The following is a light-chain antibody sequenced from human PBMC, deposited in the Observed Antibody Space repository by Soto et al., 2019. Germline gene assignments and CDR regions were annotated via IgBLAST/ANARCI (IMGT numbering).Light chain of an antibody. CDR1: QDINYL. CDR3: QQASSIPVT. V-gene: IGKV1-12*01. J-gene: IGKJ4*01. CDR2: ASS. Sequence: XXXTQSPSSVSAYVGDRVTISCRASQDINYLLAWYQQKPGKAPKLLIYASSALQSGVPSRFSGSGSGTDFTLTISSLQPEDFATYYCQQASSIPVTFGGGTRVEIK.